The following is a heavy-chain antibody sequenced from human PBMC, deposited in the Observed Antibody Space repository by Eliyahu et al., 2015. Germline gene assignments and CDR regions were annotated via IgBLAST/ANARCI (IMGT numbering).Heavy chain of an antibody. CDR3: ATGYVGAGFRF. V-gene: IGHV3-23*04. Sequence: EVELVESGGGLVQPGGSLRLSCVGSGFAFNTFAXTWVRQAPGKGLECVSHIAGSGGSAVYTDSVKGRFTTSRDNARKTLFLQMDSLRVEDSALYYCATGYVGAGFRFWGQGTLVTVSA. J-gene: IGHJ4*02. CDR1: GFAFNTFA. D-gene: IGHD1-26*01. CDR2: IAGSGGSA.